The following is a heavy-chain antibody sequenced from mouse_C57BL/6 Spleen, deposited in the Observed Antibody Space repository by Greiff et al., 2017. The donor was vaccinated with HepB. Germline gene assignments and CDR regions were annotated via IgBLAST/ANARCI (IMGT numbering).Heavy chain of an antibody. V-gene: IGHV1-82*01. J-gene: IGHJ2*01. CDR3: ARGGSRVPHYFDY. CDR2: IYPGDGDT. Sequence: QVQLKESGPELVKPGASVKISCKASGYAFSSSWMNWVKQRPGKGLEWIGRIYPGDGDTNYNGKFKGKATLTADKSSSTAYMQLSSLTSEDSAVYFCARGGSRVPHYFDYWGQGTTLTVSS. CDR1: GYAFSSSW. D-gene: IGHD1-1*01.